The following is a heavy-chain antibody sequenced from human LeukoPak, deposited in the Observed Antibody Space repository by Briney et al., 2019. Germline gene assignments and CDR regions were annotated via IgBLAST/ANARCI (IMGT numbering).Heavy chain of an antibody. CDR1: GFTFGDYA. J-gene: IGHJ3*02. D-gene: IGHD3-22*01. CDR2: IRSKAYGGTT. Sequence: PGGSLRLSCTASGFTFGDYAMSWVRQAPGKGLEWVGFIRSKAYGGTTEYAASVKGRFTISRDDSKSIAYLQMNSLKTEDTAVYYCARAPPYYYDSSGYYGLDAFDIWGQGTMVTVSS. CDR3: ARAPPYYYDSSGYYGLDAFDI. V-gene: IGHV3-49*04.